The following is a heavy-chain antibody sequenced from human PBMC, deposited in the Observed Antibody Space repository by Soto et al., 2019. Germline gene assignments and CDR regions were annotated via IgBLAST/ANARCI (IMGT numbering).Heavy chain of an antibody. CDR1: GYTFTSYD. D-gene: IGHD3-10*01. J-gene: IGHJ4*02. V-gene: IGHV1-8*01. CDR2: MNPNSGNT. CDR3: ATSPYGSGACDY. Sequence: GASVKVSCKASGYTFTSYDINWVRQATGQGLEWMGWMNPNSGNTGYAQKFQGRVTMTRNTSISTAYMELSSLRSEDTAVYYCATSPYGSGACDYWGQGTLVTVSS.